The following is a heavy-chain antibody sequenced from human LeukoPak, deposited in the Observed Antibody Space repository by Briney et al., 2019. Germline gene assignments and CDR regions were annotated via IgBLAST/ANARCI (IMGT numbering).Heavy chain of an antibody. D-gene: IGHD1-14*01. CDR2: ISYDGSNK. CDR3: ARQVPDNYYSDY. CDR1: GFTFSSYG. J-gene: IGHJ4*02. V-gene: IGHV3-30*03. Sequence: PGGSLRLSCAASGFTFSSYGMHWVRQAPGKGLEWVAVISYDGSNKYYADSVKGRFTISRDNSKNTLYLQMISLRDEDTAVYYCARQVPDNYYSDYWGQGTLVTVSS.